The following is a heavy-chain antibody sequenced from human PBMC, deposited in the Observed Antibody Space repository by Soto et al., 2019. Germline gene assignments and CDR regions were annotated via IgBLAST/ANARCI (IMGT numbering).Heavy chain of an antibody. CDR1: GYTFTSYG. CDR3: ARVVPGAEAWFGP. Sequence: GASVKVSCKASGYTFTSYGISWVRQAPGQGLEWMGWISAYNGNTNYAQKLQGRVSMTTDTSTTTAYMELRSLRSDDTAVYYCARVVPGAEAWFGPWGQGTLVTVSS. J-gene: IGHJ5*02. CDR2: ISAYNGNT. D-gene: IGHD2-2*01. V-gene: IGHV1-18*01.